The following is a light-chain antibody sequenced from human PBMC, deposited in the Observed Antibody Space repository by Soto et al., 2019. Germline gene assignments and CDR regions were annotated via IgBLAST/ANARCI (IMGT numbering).Light chain of an antibody. Sequence: QSVLTQPPSVSGAPGQWVTISCTGSGSNIGAGYEVHWYKQLPGTAPKLLIFGNTNRPSGVPDRFSGSKSDTSASLAITGLQREDEADYHCHSYGRSLTGWVFGGGTKLTVL. J-gene: IGLJ3*02. V-gene: IGLV1-40*01. CDR2: GNT. CDR3: HSYGRSLTGWV. CDR1: GSNIGAGYE.